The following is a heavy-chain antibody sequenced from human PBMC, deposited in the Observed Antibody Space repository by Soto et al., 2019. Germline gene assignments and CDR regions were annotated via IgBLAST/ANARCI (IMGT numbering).Heavy chain of an antibody. D-gene: IGHD5-18*01. J-gene: IGHJ6*02. CDR1: GDSVSSSSAA. CDR3: ARDPGFGSYGFYYLYALDV. V-gene: IGHV6-1*01. Sequence: PSQTLSLTCAISGDSVSSSSAAWNWIRQSPSRGFEWLGRTYYRSKWYNEYALSLQSRISINPDTAKNRFSLQLHSVTPEDTAVYYCARDPGFGSYGFYYLYALDVWGQGTTVTVSS. CDR2: TYYRSKWYN.